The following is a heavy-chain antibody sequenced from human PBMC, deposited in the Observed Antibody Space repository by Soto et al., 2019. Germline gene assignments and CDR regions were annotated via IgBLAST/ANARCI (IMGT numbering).Heavy chain of an antibody. D-gene: IGHD2-21*02. CDR3: ATYCGGDCLHYYYGMDV. J-gene: IGHJ6*02. V-gene: IGHV3-7*01. Sequence: PGGSLRLSCAASGFTFSSYWMSWVGHAPGKGLEWVANIKQDGSEKYYVDSVKGRFTISRDNAKNSPYLQMNSLRAEDTAVYYCATYCGGDCLHYYYGMDVWGQGTTVTVSS. CDR2: IKQDGSEK. CDR1: GFTFSSYW.